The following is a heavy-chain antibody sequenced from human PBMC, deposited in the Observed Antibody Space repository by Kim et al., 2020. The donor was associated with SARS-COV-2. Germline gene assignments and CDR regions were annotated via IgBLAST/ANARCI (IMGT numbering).Heavy chain of an antibody. J-gene: IGHJ4*02. D-gene: IGHD1-26*01. Sequence: GGSLRLSCAASGFIFSRYGMHWVRQAPGKGLEWVAVISYDGSNKYYADSVKGRFTISRDNSKNTLYVQMNSLRAEDTAVYYCVKVRGSYSFNIPFDYWGQGTLVTVSS. CDR2: ISYDGSNK. CDR3: VKVRGSYSFNIPFDY. CDR1: GFIFSRYG. V-gene: IGHV3-30*18.